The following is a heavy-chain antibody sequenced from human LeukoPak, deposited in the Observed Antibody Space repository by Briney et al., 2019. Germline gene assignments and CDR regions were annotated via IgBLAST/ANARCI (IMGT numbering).Heavy chain of an antibody. J-gene: IGHJ6*03. CDR3: ARSRHGYSSSWCSPYYYYYYMDV. CDR1: GGSISSYY. D-gene: IGHD6-13*01. CDR2: IYTSGST. V-gene: IGHV4-4*09. Sequence: SETLSLTCTVSGGSISSYYWSWIRQPPGKGLEWIGYIYTSGSTNYNPSLKSRVTISVDTSKNQFSLKLSSVTAADTAVYYCARSRHGYSSSWCSPYYYYYYMDVWGKGTTVTVSS.